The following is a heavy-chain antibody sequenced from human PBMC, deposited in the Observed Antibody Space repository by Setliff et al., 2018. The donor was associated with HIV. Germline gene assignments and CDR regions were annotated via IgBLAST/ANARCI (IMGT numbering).Heavy chain of an antibody. CDR2: IIPGNANI. CDR1: GGTFSSYA. Sequence: ASVKVACKASGGTFSSYAINWVRQVPGQRLEWMGWIIPGNANIRYSQHFHGRVSFTRDTSANTAYMELSSLIFEDTAVYYCAREVGSKMESDTGGFSIWGRGTKVTVSS. V-gene: IGHV1-3*01. J-gene: IGHJ3*02. D-gene: IGHD2-8*02. CDR3: AREVGSKMESDTGGFSI.